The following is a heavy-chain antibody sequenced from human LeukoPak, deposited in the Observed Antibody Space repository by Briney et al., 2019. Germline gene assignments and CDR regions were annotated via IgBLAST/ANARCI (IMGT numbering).Heavy chain of an antibody. CDR2: IYYSGST. Sequence: SETPSLTCTVSGGSISSYYLSWIRQPPGKGLEWIGYIYYSGSTNYNPSLKSRVTISVDTSKNQFSLKLSSVTAADTAVYYCAREAHGYNYYMDVWGKGTTVTVSS. D-gene: IGHD3-22*01. CDR1: GGSISSYY. CDR3: AREAHGYNYYMDV. V-gene: IGHV4-59*01. J-gene: IGHJ6*03.